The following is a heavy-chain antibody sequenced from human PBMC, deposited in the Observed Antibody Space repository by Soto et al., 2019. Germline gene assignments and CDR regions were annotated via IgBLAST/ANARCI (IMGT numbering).Heavy chain of an antibody. CDR3: VKDTAQQLVVPPPPLYYYGMDV. D-gene: IGHD6-13*01. J-gene: IGHJ6*02. V-gene: IGHV3-64D*08. CDR2: ISSNGGST. Sequence: SLRLSCSASGFTFSSYAMHWVRQAPGKGLEYVSAISSNGGSTYYADPVKGRFTISRDNSKNTLYLQMSSLRAEDTAVYYCVKDTAQQLVVPPPPLYYYGMDVWGQGTTVTVSS. CDR1: GFTFSSYA.